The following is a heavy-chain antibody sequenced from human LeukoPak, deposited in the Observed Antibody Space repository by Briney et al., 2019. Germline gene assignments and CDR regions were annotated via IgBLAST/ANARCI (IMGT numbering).Heavy chain of an antibody. CDR3: ARDRPTGASRVFVVQ. J-gene: IGHJ4*02. CDR1: GFTFSNHA. CDR2: MSSGGTYI. D-gene: IGHD2-15*01. Sequence: GGSLRLSCTASGFTFSNHAMTWVRQAPGKGLEWVSPMSSGGTYIYYADSVRGRFTISRDNAKNSLYLVMNSLRAEDTATYYCARDRPTGASRVFVVQWGQGTLVTVSS. V-gene: IGHV3-21*01.